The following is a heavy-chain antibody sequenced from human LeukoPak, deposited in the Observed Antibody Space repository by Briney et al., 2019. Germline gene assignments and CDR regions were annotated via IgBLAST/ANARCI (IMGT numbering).Heavy chain of an antibody. V-gene: IGHV3-21*01. Sequence: GSLRLSCAASGFTLSSYSMNWVRQAPGKGLERVPSISSSSSYIFYADSVKGRFTISRDNAKNSLYLQMNSLRAEDTAVYYCARDLRFLEWSVGAFDIWGQGTMVTVSS. D-gene: IGHD3-3*01. CDR2: ISSSSSYI. J-gene: IGHJ3*02. CDR3: ARDLRFLEWSVGAFDI. CDR1: GFTLSSYS.